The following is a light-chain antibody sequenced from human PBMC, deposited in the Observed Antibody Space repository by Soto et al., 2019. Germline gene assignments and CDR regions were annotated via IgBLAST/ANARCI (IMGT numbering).Light chain of an antibody. CDR3: QQSYSTPPIT. J-gene: IGKJ4*01. CDR2: AAY. V-gene: IGKV1-39*01. Sequence: DIQMTQSPSSLSASVGDRVTITCRASQSISSYLNWYQQKPGKAPKLLIYAAYSLQSGVPSRFSGSGSGTDFTLTISRLQPEDFANYYCQQSYSTPPITFGGGTKVELK. CDR1: QSISSY.